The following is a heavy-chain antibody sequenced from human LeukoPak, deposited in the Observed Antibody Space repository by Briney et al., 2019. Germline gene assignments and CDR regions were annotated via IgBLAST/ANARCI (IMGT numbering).Heavy chain of an antibody. Sequence: SVKVSCKASGGTFSSYAISWVRQAPGQGLEWMGGIIPIFGTANYAQKFQGRVTITTDESTSTAYMELSSLRSEDTAVYYCARPYSSTIFYAFDIWGQGTMVTVSS. CDR3: ARPYSSTIFYAFDI. J-gene: IGHJ3*02. V-gene: IGHV1-69*05. CDR1: GGTFSSYA. CDR2: IIPIFGTA. D-gene: IGHD2-2*01.